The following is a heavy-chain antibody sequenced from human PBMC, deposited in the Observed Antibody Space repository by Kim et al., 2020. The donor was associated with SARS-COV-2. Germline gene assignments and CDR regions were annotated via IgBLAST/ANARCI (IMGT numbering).Heavy chain of an antibody. V-gene: IGHV1-69*04. Sequence: SVKVSCKASGGTFSSYAISWVRQAPGQGLEWMGRIIPILGIANYAQKFQGRVTITADKSTSTAYMELSSLRSDDTAVYYCARGNYYGSGSYYNRLGKTEDSRRSYRSSEDWFDPWGQGTLVTVSS. CDR2: IIPILGIA. CDR1: GGTFSSYA. D-gene: IGHD3-10*01. J-gene: IGHJ5*02. CDR3: ARGNYYGSGSYYNRLGKTEDSRRSYRSSEDWFDP.